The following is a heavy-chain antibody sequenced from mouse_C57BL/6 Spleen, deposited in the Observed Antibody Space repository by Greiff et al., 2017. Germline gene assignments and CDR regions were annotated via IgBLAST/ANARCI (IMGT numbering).Heavy chain of an antibody. CDR1: GYTFTSYW. Sequence: VQLQQPGAELVMPGASVKLSCKASGYTFTSYWMHWVKQRPGQGLEWIGEIDPSDSYTNYNQKFKGKSTLTVDKSSSTAYMQLSSLTSEDSAVYYCARFASNYVPFAYWGQGTLVTVSA. CDR3: ARFASNYVPFAY. V-gene: IGHV1-69*01. J-gene: IGHJ3*01. D-gene: IGHD2-5*01. CDR2: IDPSDSYT.